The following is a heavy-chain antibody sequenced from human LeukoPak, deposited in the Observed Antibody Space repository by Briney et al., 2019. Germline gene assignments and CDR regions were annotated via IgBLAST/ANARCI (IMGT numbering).Heavy chain of an antibody. V-gene: IGHV1-8*02. Sequence: ASVKVSCKASGGTFSSYAINWVRQATGQGLEWLGWMNPNSGDTLYAQKFQGRFTMTRNTSISTAYMELSSLRSDDTAVYYCARDFFDGHGYTFYYYGMDVWGQGTTVTVSS. CDR1: GGTFSSYA. D-gene: IGHD3-22*01. CDR3: ARDFFDGHGYTFYYYGMDV. CDR2: MNPNSGDT. J-gene: IGHJ6*02.